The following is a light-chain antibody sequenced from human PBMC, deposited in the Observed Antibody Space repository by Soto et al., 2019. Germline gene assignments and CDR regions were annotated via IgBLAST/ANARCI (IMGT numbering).Light chain of an antibody. V-gene: IGLV2-8*01. Sequence: QSALTQPRSASGSPGQSVTISCTGTSSDVGGYNFVSWYQQHPGKAPKLVIYEVTKRPSVVPDRFSGSKSGNTASLTVSGLLPEDEADYYCASYAGGNKVFGTGTKLTVL. J-gene: IGLJ1*01. CDR1: SSDVGGYNF. CDR3: ASYAGGNKV. CDR2: EVT.